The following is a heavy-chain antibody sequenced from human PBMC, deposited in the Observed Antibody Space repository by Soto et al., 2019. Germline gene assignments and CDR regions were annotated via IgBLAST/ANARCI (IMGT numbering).Heavy chain of an antibody. V-gene: IGHV3-20*01. CDR2: INWNGGST. J-gene: IGHJ5*02. D-gene: IGHD3-3*01. CDR3: ARDAPGGTIFGVVIIPSWFDP. CDR1: GFTFDDYG. Sequence: GGSLRLSCAASGFTFDDYGMSWVRQAPGKGLEWVSGINWNGGSTGYADSVKGRFTISRDNAKNSLYLQMNSLRAEDTALYHCARDAPGGTIFGVVIIPSWFDPWGRGTLVTVSS.